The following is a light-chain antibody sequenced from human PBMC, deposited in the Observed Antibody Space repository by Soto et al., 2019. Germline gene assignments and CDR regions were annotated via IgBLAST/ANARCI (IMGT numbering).Light chain of an antibody. V-gene: IGLV2-8*01. CDR1: SSDVGAYNY. Sequence: QSVLTQPPSASGSPGQSVTISCTGTSSDVGAYNYVSWYQQHAGKAPKIVIYEVTKRPSGVPDRFSGSKSVNTASLTVSGLQAEDEADYYCSSFASSNTWVFGGGTKLTVL. J-gene: IGLJ3*02. CDR3: SSFASSNTWV. CDR2: EVT.